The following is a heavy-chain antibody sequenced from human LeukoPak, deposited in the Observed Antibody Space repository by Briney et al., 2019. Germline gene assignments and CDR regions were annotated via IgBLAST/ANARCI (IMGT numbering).Heavy chain of an antibody. Sequence: ASVKVSCKASGYTFTSYYMHWVRQAPGQGLEWMGIINPSGGSTSYAQKFQGRVTMTRDTSTSTVYMELSSLRPEDTAVYYCASLQSSGPYYFDYWGQGTLVTVSS. CDR1: GYTFTSYY. CDR3: ASLQSSGPYYFDY. V-gene: IGHV1-46*01. D-gene: IGHD3-22*01. CDR2: INPSGGST. J-gene: IGHJ4*02.